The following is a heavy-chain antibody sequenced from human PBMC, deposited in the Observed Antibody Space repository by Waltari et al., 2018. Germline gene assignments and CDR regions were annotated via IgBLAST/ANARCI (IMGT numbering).Heavy chain of an antibody. V-gene: IGHV4-34*01. Sequence: QVQLQQWGAGLLKPSETLSLTCAVYGETFSGYYWIWTRHSPGKGLEWIGEIHPSGTIHYNPSLKSRLSISGDASKIQFPLKLNSMPAAATAVYYCSRGTDAYKSGNYWGQGTLVSVSS. CDR1: GETFSGYY. D-gene: IGHD3-10*01. CDR2: IHPSGTI. CDR3: SRGTDAYKSGNY. J-gene: IGHJ4*02.